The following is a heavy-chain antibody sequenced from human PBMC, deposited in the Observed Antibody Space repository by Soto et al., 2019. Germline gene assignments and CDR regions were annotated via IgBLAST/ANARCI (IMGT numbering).Heavy chain of an antibody. V-gene: IGHV4-39*02. CDR3: AREEGQYDILTGYYFDYYYYGMDV. J-gene: IGHJ6*02. Sequence: SETLSLTCTVSGGSISSSSYYWGWIRQPPGKGLEWIGSIYYSGSTYYNPSLKSRVTISVDTSKNQFSLKLSSVTAADTAVYYCAREEGQYDILTGYYFDYYYYGMDVWGQGTTVTVSS. CDR1: GGSISSSSYY. CDR2: IYYSGST. D-gene: IGHD3-9*01.